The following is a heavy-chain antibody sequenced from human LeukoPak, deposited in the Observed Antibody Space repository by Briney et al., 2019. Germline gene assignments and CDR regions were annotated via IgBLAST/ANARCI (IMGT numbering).Heavy chain of an antibody. CDR3: VRDGVAYYYDSSGYHDY. D-gene: IGHD3-22*01. V-gene: IGHV3-21*01. CDR1: GFTFSSYS. J-gene: IGHJ4*02. Sequence: GGSLRLSCAASGFTFSSYSMNWVRQAPGKGLEWVSSISSSSSYIYYADSVKGRFTISRDNAKNSLYLQMNSLRAEDTAVYYCVRDGVAYYYDSSGYHDYWGQGTLVTVSS. CDR2: ISSSSSYI.